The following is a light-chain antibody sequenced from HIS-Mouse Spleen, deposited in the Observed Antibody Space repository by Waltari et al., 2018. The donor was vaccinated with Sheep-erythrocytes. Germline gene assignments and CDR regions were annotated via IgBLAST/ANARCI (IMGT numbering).Light chain of an antibody. CDR1: SSDVGSYNL. CDR3: CSYAGSSTPWV. V-gene: IGLV2-23*01. Sequence: QSALTQPASVSGSPGQSITISCTGTSSDVGSYNLVSWYQQHPGKAPKLMIYEGSKGPSGVPKRFSGSKSGNTASLTISGLQAEDEADYYCCSYAGSSTPWVFGGGTKLTVL. CDR2: EGS. J-gene: IGLJ3*02.